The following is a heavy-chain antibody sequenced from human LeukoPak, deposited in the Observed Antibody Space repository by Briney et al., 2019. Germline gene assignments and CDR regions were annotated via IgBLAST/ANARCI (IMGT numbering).Heavy chain of an antibody. CDR1: GGSISSYY. Sequence: SETLSLTCTVSGGSISSYYWSWIRQPAGKGLEWIGRIYTSGSTNYNPSLKSRVTMSVDTSKNQFSLKLSSVTAADTAVYYCAATGPTLLWFWEEYYYGMDVWGQGTTVTVSS. J-gene: IGHJ6*02. V-gene: IGHV4-4*07. CDR2: IYTSGST. D-gene: IGHD3-10*01. CDR3: AATGPTLLWFWEEYYYGMDV.